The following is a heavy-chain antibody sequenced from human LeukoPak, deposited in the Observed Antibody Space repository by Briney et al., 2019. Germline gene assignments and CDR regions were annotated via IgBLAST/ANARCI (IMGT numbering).Heavy chain of an antibody. Sequence: SETLSLTCAVYGGSFSGYYWSWIRQPPGKGLEWIGEINHSGSTNYNPSLKSRVTISVDTSKNQFSLKLSSVTAADTAVYYCARGIARIVVVDLYYFDYWGQGTLVTVSS. CDR3: ARGIARIVVVDLYYFDY. V-gene: IGHV4-34*09. CDR1: GGSFSGYY. D-gene: IGHD2-15*01. CDR2: INHSGST. J-gene: IGHJ4*02.